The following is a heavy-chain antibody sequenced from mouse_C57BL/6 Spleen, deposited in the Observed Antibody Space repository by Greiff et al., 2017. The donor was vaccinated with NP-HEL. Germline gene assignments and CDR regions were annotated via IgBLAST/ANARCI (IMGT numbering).Heavy chain of an antibody. D-gene: IGHD2-4*01. Sequence: EVKVVESGGDLVKPGGSLKLSCAASGFTFSSYGMSWVRQTPDKRLEWVATISSGGSYTYYPDSVKGRFTISRDNAKNTLYLQMSSLKSEDTAMYYCARHVEDYDGYAMDYWGQGTSVTVSS. J-gene: IGHJ4*01. CDR2: ISSGGSYT. CDR3: ARHVEDYDGYAMDY. CDR1: GFTFSSYG. V-gene: IGHV5-6*01.